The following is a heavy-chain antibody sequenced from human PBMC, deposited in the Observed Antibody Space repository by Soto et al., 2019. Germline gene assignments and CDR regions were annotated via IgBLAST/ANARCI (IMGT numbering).Heavy chain of an antibody. Sequence: LEILSLTCTVSGGSISSYYWSWIRQPPGKGLEWIGYIYYSGSTNYNPSLKSRVTISVDTSKNQFSLKLSSVTAADTAVYYCARDHFNDYIWGSYRGQPEYYFDYWGQGTLVTVSS. CDR1: GGSISSYY. D-gene: IGHD3-16*02. CDR3: ARDHFNDYIWGSYRGQPEYYFDY. CDR2: IYYSGST. V-gene: IGHV4-59*01. J-gene: IGHJ4*02.